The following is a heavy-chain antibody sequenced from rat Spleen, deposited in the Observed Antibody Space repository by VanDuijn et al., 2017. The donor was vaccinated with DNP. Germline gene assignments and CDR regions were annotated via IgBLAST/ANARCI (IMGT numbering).Heavy chain of an antibody. J-gene: IGHJ3*01. CDR3: AATTGYWFAY. Sequence: EVQLVESGGGLVQPGRSLKLSCAASGFTFTNYGMAWVRQAPTKGLEWVASISTGGGNTYYRDSVKGRFTISRDNAKSTLYLQMDSLRSEDTATYYCAATTGYWFAYWGQGTLVTVSS. CDR2: ISTGGGNT. CDR1: GFTFTNYG. D-gene: IGHD1-1*01. V-gene: IGHV5S13*01.